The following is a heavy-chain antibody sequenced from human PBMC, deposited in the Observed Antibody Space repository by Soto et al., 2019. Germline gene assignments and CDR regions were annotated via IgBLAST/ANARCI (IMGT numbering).Heavy chain of an antibody. V-gene: IGHV4-59*12. CDR2: IYYSGST. Sequence: SETLSLTCTVSGGSISSYYWSWIRQPPGKGLEWIGYIYYSGSTYYNPSLKSRVTISVDTSKNQFSLKLSSVTAADTAVYYCARDHRYCSSTSCYGTDYWGQGTLVTVSS. CDR1: GGSISSYY. D-gene: IGHD2-2*01. CDR3: ARDHRYCSSTSCYGTDY. J-gene: IGHJ4*02.